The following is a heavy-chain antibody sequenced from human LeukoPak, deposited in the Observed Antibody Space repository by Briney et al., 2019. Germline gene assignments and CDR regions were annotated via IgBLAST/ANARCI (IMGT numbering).Heavy chain of an antibody. CDR1: GFTFSNYW. J-gene: IGHJ4*02. V-gene: IGHV3-7*01. D-gene: IGHD1-1*01. CDR2: IKRDESAI. CDR3: AKLLGDATTYDY. Sequence: GGSLRLSCAASGFTFSNYWMSWVRQAPGKGLEWVASIKRDESAIFYLASVKGRFTISRDNARNLLFLQMNTLRAEDTAVYYCAKLLGDATTYDYWGQGALVTVSS.